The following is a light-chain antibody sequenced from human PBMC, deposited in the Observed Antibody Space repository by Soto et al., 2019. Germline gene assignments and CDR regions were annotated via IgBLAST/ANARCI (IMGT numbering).Light chain of an antibody. Sequence: DIVMIQSPDSLAVSLGERATINCKSSQKILYSANNQNYLAWYQQKPGQPPRLLIYWASTRESGVPDRFSGSGSGTDFSLTISSLQAEDVAVYYCQQYYSVPQTFGQGTKVEIK. CDR3: QQYYSVPQT. J-gene: IGKJ1*01. CDR1: QKILYSANNQNY. V-gene: IGKV4-1*01. CDR2: WAS.